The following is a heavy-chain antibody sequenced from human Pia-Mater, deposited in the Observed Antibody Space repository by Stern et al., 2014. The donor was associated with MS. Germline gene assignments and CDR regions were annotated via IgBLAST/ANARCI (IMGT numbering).Heavy chain of an antibody. Sequence: VQLEESGAEVKKPGSSGKVSCKASGGTFSSYAISWVRQAPGQGLEWMGGIIPIFGTANYAQKFQGRVTITADKSPSTAYMELSSLRSEDTAVYYCARDYGMTTTTGAFDIWGQGTMVTVSS. V-gene: IGHV1-69*06. D-gene: IGHD5-24*01. CDR3: ARDYGMTTTTGAFDI. J-gene: IGHJ3*02. CDR1: GGTFSSYA. CDR2: IIPIFGTA.